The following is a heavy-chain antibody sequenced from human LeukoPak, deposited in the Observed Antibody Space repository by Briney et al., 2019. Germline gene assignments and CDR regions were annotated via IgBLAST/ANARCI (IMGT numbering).Heavy chain of an antibody. V-gene: IGHV4-39*02. J-gene: IGHJ4*02. CDR1: GGSISTSSYH. D-gene: IGHD2-21*01. CDR3: ATDSAYGLFDY. CDR2: IYYSGST. Sequence: PSETLSLTCTVSGGSISTSSYHWGWIRQPPGKGLEWIGSIYYSGSTYYNPSLKSRVTISVDTSKNQFSLQLSSVTAADTAVYYCATDSAYGLFDYWDQGALVTVSS.